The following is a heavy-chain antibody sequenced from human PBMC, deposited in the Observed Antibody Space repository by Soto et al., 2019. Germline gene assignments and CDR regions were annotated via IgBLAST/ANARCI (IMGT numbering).Heavy chain of an antibody. CDR2: ISYDGSNK. CDR1: GFTFSSYG. D-gene: IGHD4-4*01. V-gene: IGHV3-30*18. CDR3: AKDLTVKRSYYYYGMDV. Sequence: HPGGSLRLSCAASGFTFSSYGMHWVRQAPGKGLEWVAVISYDGSNKYYADSVKGRFTISRDNSKNTLYLQMNSLRAEDTAVYYCAKDLTVKRSYYYYGMDVWGQGTTVTVSS. J-gene: IGHJ6*02.